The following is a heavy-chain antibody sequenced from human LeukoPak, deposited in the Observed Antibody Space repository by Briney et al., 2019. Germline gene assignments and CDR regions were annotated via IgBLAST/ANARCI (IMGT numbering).Heavy chain of an antibody. V-gene: IGHV3-74*01. D-gene: IGHD6-6*01. CDR2: MDRDSSST. CDR1: GFTFSTYW. J-gene: IGHJ6*03. Sequence: GSLRLSCAASGFTFSTYWVHSGRQSASQQLVWVSGMDRDSSSTSYADSVKGRFTISSDNAKNTLYLQLNSRRAADTTASYFATAPDFAALSDYYYYMDVWGKGTTVTVSS. CDR3: ATAPDFAALSDYYYYMDV.